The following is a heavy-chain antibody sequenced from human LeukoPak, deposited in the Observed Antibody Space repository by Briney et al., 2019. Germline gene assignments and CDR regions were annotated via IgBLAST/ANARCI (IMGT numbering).Heavy chain of an antibody. Sequence: PGGSLRLSCAASGFTFDDYAMHWVRHAPGKGLEWVSGISWNSGSIGYADSVKGRFTISRDNAKNTLYLQMNSLRADDTAVYYCATFGTAWRNSYWGPGTLVTVSS. CDR1: GFTFDDYA. CDR2: ISWNSGSI. D-gene: IGHD3-16*01. J-gene: IGHJ4*02. V-gene: IGHV3-9*01. CDR3: ATFGTAWRNSY.